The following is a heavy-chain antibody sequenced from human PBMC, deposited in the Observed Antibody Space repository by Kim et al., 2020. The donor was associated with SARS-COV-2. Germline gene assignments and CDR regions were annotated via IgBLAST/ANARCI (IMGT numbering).Heavy chain of an antibody. CDR3: AKDLPLQYSSFSFVMDP. J-gene: IGHJ5*02. V-gene: IGHV3-30*18. D-gene: IGHD6-6*01. Sequence: GGSLRLSCAASGFTFSSYGMHWVRQAPGKGLEWVAVISYDGSNKYYADSVKGRFTISRDNSKNTLYLQMNSLRAEDTAVYYCAKDLPLQYSSFSFVMDPWGQGTLVTVSS. CDR2: ISYDGSNK. CDR1: GFTFSSYG.